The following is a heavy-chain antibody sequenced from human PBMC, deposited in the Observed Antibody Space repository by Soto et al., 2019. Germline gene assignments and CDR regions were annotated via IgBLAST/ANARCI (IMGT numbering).Heavy chain of an antibody. V-gene: IGHV3-30-3*01. Sequence: QVQLVESGGGVVQPGRSLGLSCAVSGITFSTYAMHWVRQAPGKGLEWVASISKDANDKFYADSVKGRFTISRDNSKNTLFLQISSLKAEDTAVYFCAAGGVLTPGQRGLCDYWGKGTLVTVSS. D-gene: IGHD3-9*01. CDR1: GITFSTYA. CDR2: ISKDANDK. J-gene: IGHJ4*02. CDR3: AAGGVLTPGQRGLCDY.